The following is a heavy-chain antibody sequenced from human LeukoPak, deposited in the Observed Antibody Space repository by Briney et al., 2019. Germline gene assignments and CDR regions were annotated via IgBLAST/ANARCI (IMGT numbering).Heavy chain of an antibody. Sequence: ASVKVSCKASGGTFSSYAISWVRQAPGQGLEWMGGIIPIFGTANYAQKFQGRVTITADESTSTAYMELSSLRSEDTAVYYCARDLGIAARPANYWGQGTLVTVSS. CDR1: GGTFSSYA. J-gene: IGHJ4*02. V-gene: IGHV1-69*13. D-gene: IGHD6-6*01. CDR2: IIPIFGTA. CDR3: ARDLGIAARPANY.